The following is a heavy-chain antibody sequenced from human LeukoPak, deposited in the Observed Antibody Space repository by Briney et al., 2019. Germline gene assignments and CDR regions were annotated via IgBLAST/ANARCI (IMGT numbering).Heavy chain of an antibody. CDR3: ARDCSGGSCYYGTDAFDI. J-gene: IGHJ3*02. V-gene: IGHV3-48*03. CDR1: GFTFSSYE. D-gene: IGHD2-15*01. CDR2: ISSSGSTI. Sequence: PGGSLRLSCAASGFTFSSYEMNWVRQAPGKGLEWVSYISSSGSTIYYADSVKGRFTISRDNAKNSLYLQMNSLRAEDTAGYYCARDCSGGSCYYGTDAFDIWGQGTMVTVSS.